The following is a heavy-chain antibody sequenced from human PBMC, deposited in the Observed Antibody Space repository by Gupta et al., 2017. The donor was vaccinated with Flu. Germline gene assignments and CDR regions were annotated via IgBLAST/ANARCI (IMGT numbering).Heavy chain of an antibody. Sequence: QVHLVQSGAEVKKPGASVKVSCTASEYPFSDYYVHWVRQAPGQGLEWMGWINPNSGGTNYEQKFQGRVTMTRDTSIITAYMQLSSLTSDESAVYYCARDGWIESCAYSPGGFDYWGQGTLVTVS. CDR3: ARDGWIESCAYSPGGFDY. D-gene: IGHD3-16*01. CDR1: EYPFSDYY. V-gene: IGHV1-2*02. CDR2: INPNSGGT. J-gene: IGHJ4*02.